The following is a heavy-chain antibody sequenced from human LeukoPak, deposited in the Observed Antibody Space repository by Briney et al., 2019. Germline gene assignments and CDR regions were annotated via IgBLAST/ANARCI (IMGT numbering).Heavy chain of an antibody. V-gene: IGHV3-20*04. D-gene: IGHD3-22*01. CDR1: GFTFDDYG. CDR2: INWNGGST. Sequence: GGSLRLSCAASGFTFDDYGMSWVRQAPGKGLEWVSGINWNGGSTGYADSVKGRFTISRDNAKNSLYLQMNSLRAEDTAVYYCARESGYYDSSGSVGGSDYWGQGTVVTVSS. CDR3: ARESGYYDSSGSVGGSDY. J-gene: IGHJ4*02.